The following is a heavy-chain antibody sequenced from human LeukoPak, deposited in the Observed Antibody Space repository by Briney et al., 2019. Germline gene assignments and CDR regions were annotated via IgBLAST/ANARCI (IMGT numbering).Heavy chain of an antibody. Sequence: GGSLRLSCAASGFTFKDYYMSWIRQAPGKGLEWVSDITSGSGNTDYADSVRGRFTISRENAKNSLYLQMYTRRGEASAVYCCASSYNCRGSGLDVWGQGTAVTVSS. CDR2: ITSGSGNT. D-gene: IGHD5-24*01. V-gene: IGHV3-11*06. CDR1: GFTFKDYY. CDR3: ASSYNCRGSGLDV. J-gene: IGHJ6*02.